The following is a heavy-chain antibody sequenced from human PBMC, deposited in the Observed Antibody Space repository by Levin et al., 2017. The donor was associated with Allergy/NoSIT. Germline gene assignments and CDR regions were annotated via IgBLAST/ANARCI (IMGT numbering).Heavy chain of an antibody. J-gene: IGHJ3*02. CDR1: GGSISSGGYS. Sequence: LRLSCAVSGGSISSGGYSWSWIRQPPGKGLEWIGYIYHSGSTYYNPSLKSRVTISVDRSKNQFSLKLSSVTAADTAVYYCARGADTAMVGAFDIWGQGTMVTVSS. CDR2: IYHSGST. CDR3: ARGADTAMVGAFDI. V-gene: IGHV4-30-2*01. D-gene: IGHD5-18*01.